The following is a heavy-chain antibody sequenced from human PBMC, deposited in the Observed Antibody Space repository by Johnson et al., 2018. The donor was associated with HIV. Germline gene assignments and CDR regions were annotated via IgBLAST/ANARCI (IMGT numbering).Heavy chain of an antibody. J-gene: IGHJ3*02. Sequence: VQLVESGGGLVKPGGSLRLSCAASGFTFNNAWMSWVRQAPGKGLEWVGRITSKSDGGTSAYAAPVKARFTISRDDSKNTLYLQMNSLKTEDTAVYYCTTDPIAAAGPDAFDIWGQGTVVTVSS. CDR3: TTDPIAAAGPDAFDI. V-gene: IGHV3-15*01. CDR2: ITSKSDGGTS. CDR1: GFTFNNAW. D-gene: IGHD6-13*01.